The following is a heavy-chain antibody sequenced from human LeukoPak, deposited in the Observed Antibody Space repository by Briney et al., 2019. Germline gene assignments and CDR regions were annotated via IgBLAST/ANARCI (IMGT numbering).Heavy chain of an antibody. CDR1: GGSFSGYY. CDR2: INHSGST. J-gene: IGHJ4*02. V-gene: IGHV4-34*01. CDR3: ARLSIAVAGFDY. Sequence: PSETLSLTCAVYGGSFSGYYWSWIRQPPGKGLEWIGEINHSGSTNYNPSLKSRVTISVDTSKNQFSLKLSSVTAADTAVYYCARLSIAVAGFDYWGQGTLVTVSS. D-gene: IGHD6-19*01.